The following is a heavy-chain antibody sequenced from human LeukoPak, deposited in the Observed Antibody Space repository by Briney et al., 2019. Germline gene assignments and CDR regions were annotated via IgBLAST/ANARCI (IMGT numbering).Heavy chain of an antibody. J-gene: IGHJ4*02. CDR1: GGSISSNYY. D-gene: IGHD3-22*01. CDR2: IYYSGST. Sequence: PSETLSLTCTVSGGSISSNYYWSWIRQPPGKGLEWIGYIYYSGSTNYNPSLKSRVTISVDTSKNQFSLKLSSVTAADTAVYYCARGGKNYDSSGGFDYWGQGTLVTVSS. V-gene: IGHV4-59*01. CDR3: ARGGKNYDSSGGFDY.